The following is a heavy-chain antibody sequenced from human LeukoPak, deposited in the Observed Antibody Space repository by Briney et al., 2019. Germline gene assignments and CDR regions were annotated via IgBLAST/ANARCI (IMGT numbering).Heavy chain of an antibody. V-gene: IGHV3-23*01. D-gene: IGHD3-9*01. CDR1: GFTFSSYA. Sequence: GGSLRLSCAASGFTFSSYAMSWVRQAPGKGLEWVSAISGSGGSTYYADSVKGRFTISRDNSKNTLYLQMNSLRAEDTAVYYCASLWGYYDILTGYYPNFDYWGQGTLVTVSS. J-gene: IGHJ4*02. CDR3: ASLWGYYDILTGYYPNFDY. CDR2: ISGSGGST.